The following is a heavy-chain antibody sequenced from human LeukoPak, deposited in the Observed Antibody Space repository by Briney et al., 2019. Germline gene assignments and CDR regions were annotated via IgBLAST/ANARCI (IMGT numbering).Heavy chain of an antibody. CDR2: ISSTSSSYR. CDR1: GFTFSSYS. Sequence: GGSLRLSCAASGFTFSSYSMNWVRRAPGKGLEWVSSISSTSSSYRYYADPVKGRFTISRDNAKNSLYLQMNSLRAEDTAVYYCAREHSGYDFPGRDYYYMDVWGKGTTVTVSS. V-gene: IGHV3-21*01. J-gene: IGHJ6*03. D-gene: IGHD5-12*01. CDR3: AREHSGYDFPGRDYYYMDV.